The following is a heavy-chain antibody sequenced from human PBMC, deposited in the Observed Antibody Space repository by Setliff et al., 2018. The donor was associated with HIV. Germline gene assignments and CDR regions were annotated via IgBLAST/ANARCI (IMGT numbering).Heavy chain of an antibody. CDR1: GYTFTSYA. CDR3: ARDSAIVTTIIDHYYGMDV. Sequence: ASVKVSCKASGYTFTSYAMHWVRQAPGQSLEWMGWINAGNGNTKYSQKFQGRVTITRDTSASTAYMELSSLRSEGTAVYYCARDSAIVTTIIDHYYGMDVWGQGTTVTVSS. J-gene: IGHJ6*02. V-gene: IGHV1-3*01. CDR2: INAGNGNT. D-gene: IGHD5-12*01.